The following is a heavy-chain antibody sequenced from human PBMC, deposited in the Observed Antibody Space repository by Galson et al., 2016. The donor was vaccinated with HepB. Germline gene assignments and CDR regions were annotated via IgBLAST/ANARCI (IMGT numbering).Heavy chain of an antibody. Sequence: SLRLSCAASGFTFSSYAMSWVRQAPGTGLEWVSAISGSGGSTYYADSVKGRFTISRDNSKNTLYLRMNSLRAEDTAVYYCAKAIQLWGFYYFDYWGQGTLVTVSS. D-gene: IGHD5-18*01. CDR1: GFTFSSYA. CDR2: ISGSGGST. J-gene: IGHJ4*02. CDR3: AKAIQLWGFYYFDY. V-gene: IGHV3-23*01.